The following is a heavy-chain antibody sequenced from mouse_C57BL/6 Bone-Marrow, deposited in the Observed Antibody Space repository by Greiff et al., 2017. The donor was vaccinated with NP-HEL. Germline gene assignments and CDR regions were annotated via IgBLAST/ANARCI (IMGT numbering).Heavy chain of an antibody. Sequence: ESGPGILQSSQTLSLTCSFSGFSLSTSGMGVSWIRQPSGKGLEWLAHIYWDDDKRYNPSLKSRLTISKDTSRNQVFLKITSVDTADTATYYCARREGPTDGGDGFAYWGQGTLVTVSA. V-gene: IGHV8-12*01. CDR2: IYWDDDK. D-gene: IGHD1-1*01. CDR3: ARREGPTDGGDGFAY. J-gene: IGHJ3*01. CDR1: GFSLSTSGMG.